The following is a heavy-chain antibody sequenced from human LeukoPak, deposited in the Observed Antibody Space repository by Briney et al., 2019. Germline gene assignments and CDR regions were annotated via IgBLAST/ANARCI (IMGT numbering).Heavy chain of an antibody. Sequence: SETLSLTCTVSGGSISSGGYYWSWIRQHPGRGLERIGYIYHSGTTYYNPPLKSRVTISVDTSKNQFSLKLSSVTAADTAVYYCARAAGGYFDYWGQGTLVTVSS. CDR1: GGSISSGGYY. CDR3: ARAAGGYFDY. D-gene: IGHD3-16*01. V-gene: IGHV4-31*03. J-gene: IGHJ4*02. CDR2: IYHSGTT.